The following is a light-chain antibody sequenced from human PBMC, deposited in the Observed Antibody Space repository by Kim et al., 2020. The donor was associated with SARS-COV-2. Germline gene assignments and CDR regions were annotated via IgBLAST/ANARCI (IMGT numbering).Light chain of an antibody. CDR1: RTDVGAYNY. V-gene: IGLV2-11*01. CDR2: GVT. J-gene: IGLJ2*01. CDR3: CSYAGRDTLI. Sequence: QSALTQPRSVSGSPGQSVTISCTGTRTDVGAYNYVSWYQQRPGKAPKVIISGVTDRPSWVPDRFSGSKSGNTASLTISGLRTEDEADYYCCSYAGRDTLIFGGGTKLTVL.